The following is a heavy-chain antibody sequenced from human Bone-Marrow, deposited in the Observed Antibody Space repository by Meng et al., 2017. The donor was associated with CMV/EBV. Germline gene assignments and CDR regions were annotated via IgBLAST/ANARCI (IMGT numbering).Heavy chain of an antibody. CDR3: ARVAKAAARHDY. V-gene: IGHV1-2*02. Sequence: ASEKVSCKASGYTFTGYYMHWVRQAPGQGLEWMGWINPNSGGTNYAQKFQGRVTMTRDTSISTAYMELSRLRSDDTAVYYCARVAKAAARHDYWGQGTLVTVSS. CDR1: GYTFTGYY. CDR2: INPNSGGT. J-gene: IGHJ4*02. D-gene: IGHD6-6*01.